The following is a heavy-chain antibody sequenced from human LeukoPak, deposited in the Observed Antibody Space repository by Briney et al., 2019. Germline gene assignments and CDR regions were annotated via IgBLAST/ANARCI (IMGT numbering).Heavy chain of an antibody. D-gene: IGHD3-3*01. CDR3: ARGGPYDFWSGFNY. CDR1: GFTFSSYG. CDR2: IWYDGSNK. J-gene: IGHJ4*02. V-gene: IGHV3-33*01. Sequence: PGRSLRLSCAPSGFTFSSYGMHWVRQAPGKGLEWVAVIWYDGSNKYYADSVKGRFTISRDNSKNTLYLQMNSLRAEDTAVYYCARGGPYDFWSGFNYWGQGTLVTVTS.